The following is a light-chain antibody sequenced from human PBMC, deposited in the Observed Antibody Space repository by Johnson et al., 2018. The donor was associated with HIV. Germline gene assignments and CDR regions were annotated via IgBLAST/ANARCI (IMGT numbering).Light chain of an antibody. CDR1: SSNIGNNF. CDR2: DTD. V-gene: IGLV1-51*01. J-gene: IGLJ1*01. CDR3: GTWDNSLSAGV. Sequence: VLTQPPSVSAAPGQKVTISCSGSSSNIGNNFVSWYQQVPGTAPKLLIYDTDKRPSGITDRFSGSKSGTSATLGISGLQTGDEADYYCGTWDNSLSAGVFGSGTKVTVL.